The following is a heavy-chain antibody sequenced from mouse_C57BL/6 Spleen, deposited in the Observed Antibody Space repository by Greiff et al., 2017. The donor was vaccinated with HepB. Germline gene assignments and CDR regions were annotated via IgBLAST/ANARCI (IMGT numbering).Heavy chain of an antibody. CDR2: IDPSDSET. V-gene: IGHV1-52*01. CDR1: GYTFTSYW. J-gene: IGHJ2*01. D-gene: IGHD3-2*02. CDR3: ARGSGYVYFDY. Sequence: QVQLKQPGAELVRPGSSVKLSCKASGYTFTSYWMHWVKQRPIQGLEWIGNIDPSDSETHYNQKFKDKATLTVDKSSSTAYMQLSSLTSEDSAVYHCARGSGYVYFDYWGQGTTLTVSS.